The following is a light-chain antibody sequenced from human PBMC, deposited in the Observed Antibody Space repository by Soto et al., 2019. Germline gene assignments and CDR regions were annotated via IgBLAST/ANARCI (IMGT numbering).Light chain of an antibody. CDR3: QHYDNLPLS. J-gene: IGKJ4*01. CDR2: DAS. V-gene: IGKV1-33*01. CDR1: HNIYNY. Sequence: DIQMTQSPSSLSASVGDRVTIACQASHNIYNYLNWYHQKPGKAPKLLIFDASNLERGVPSRFSGSGSRTHFSLSINNLQPEDVGTYVCQHYDNLPLSFCGGTKVEI.